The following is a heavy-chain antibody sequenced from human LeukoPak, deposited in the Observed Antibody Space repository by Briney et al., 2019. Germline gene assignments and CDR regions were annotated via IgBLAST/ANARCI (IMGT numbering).Heavy chain of an antibody. CDR3: VVASIWDRSYPDSDYYGMDV. CDR2: ISGSGGST. D-gene: IGHD5-18*01. CDR1: GFTFSSYA. J-gene: IGHJ6*02. Sequence: GGSLRLSCAASGFTFSSYAMSWVRQAPGKGLEWVSAISGSGGSTYYADSVKGRFTISRDNSKNTLYLQMNSLRAEDTAVYYCVVASIWDRSYPDSDYYGMDVRGQGTTVTVS. V-gene: IGHV3-23*01.